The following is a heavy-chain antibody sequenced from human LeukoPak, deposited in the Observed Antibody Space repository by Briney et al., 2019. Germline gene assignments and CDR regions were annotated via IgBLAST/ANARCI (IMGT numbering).Heavy chain of an antibody. CDR3: ARHRSKWLQSSFDY. J-gene: IGHJ4*02. Sequence: SETLSLTCTVSGYSISSGYYWGWIRQPPGKGLEWIGSIYHSGSTYYNPSLKSRVTISVDTSKNQFSLKLSSVTAADTAVYYCARHRSKWLQSSFDYWGQGTLVTVSS. CDR2: IYHSGST. CDR1: GYSISSGYY. D-gene: IGHD5-24*01. V-gene: IGHV4-38-2*02.